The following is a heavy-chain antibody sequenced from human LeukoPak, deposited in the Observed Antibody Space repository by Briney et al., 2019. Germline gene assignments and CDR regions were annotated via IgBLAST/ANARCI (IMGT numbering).Heavy chain of an antibody. CDR1: GFTFSSHG. CDR3: AKANTPIIVGATDYYYYYMDV. D-gene: IGHD1-26*01. Sequence: GGSLRLSCAASGFTFSSHGMNWVRQAPGKGLEWVSGISPSGGITYYTDSVKGRFTISRDNSKNTQSLQMNSLRAEDTAVYYCAKANTPIIVGATDYYYYYMDVWGKGTTVTISS. J-gene: IGHJ6*03. V-gene: IGHV3-23*01. CDR2: ISPSGGIT.